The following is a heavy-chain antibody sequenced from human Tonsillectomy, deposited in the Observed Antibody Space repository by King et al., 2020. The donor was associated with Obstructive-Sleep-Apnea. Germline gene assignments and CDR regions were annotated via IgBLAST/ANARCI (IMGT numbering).Heavy chain of an antibody. D-gene: IGHD4-23*01. J-gene: IGHJ4*02. Sequence: VQLVESGGGVVQPGRSLRLSCAASGFTFSSYAMHWVRQAPGKGLEWVAVISYDGSNKYYADSVKGRFTISSDNSKNTLYLQMNSLRAEDTAVYYCARGKQYGGNPPPYYFDYWGQGTLVTVSS. CDR1: GFTFSSYA. V-gene: IGHV3-30*04. CDR3: ARGKQYGGNPPPYYFDY. CDR2: ISYDGSNK.